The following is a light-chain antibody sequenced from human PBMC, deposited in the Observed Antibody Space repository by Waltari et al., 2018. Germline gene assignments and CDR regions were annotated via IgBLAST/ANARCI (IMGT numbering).Light chain of an antibody. CDR1: QNLGNS. CDR2: VAS. Sequence: ENLLTQFPATLSAFAGDKATITCWASQNLGNSLAWYQHKPGQAPRLLIYVASNMATGVPSRVSGSGSGTEFTLTIDSLQSDDSAIYFCQQRIISCTFGQGARVEIK. J-gene: IGKJ2*02. CDR3: QQRIISCT. V-gene: IGKV3-11*01.